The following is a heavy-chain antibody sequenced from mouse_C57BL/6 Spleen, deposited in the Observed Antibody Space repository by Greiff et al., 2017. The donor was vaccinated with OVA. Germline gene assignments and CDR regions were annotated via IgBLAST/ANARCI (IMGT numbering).Heavy chain of an antibody. CDR1: GYTFPSYW. V-gene: IGHV1-55*01. J-gene: IGHJ2*01. Sequence: VQLQQFGAELVKPGASVKMSCKASGYTFPSYWITWVKQRPGQGLEWIGDIYPGSGSTNYNEKFKSKATLTVDTSSSTAYMQLSSLTSEDSAVYYCARYRGDFDYWGQGTTLTVSS. CDR2: IYPGSGST. CDR3: ARYRGDFDY.